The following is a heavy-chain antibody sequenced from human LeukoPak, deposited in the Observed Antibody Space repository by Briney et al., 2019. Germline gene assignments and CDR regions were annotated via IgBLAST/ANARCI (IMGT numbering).Heavy chain of an antibody. D-gene: IGHD5-18*01. Sequence: SGTLSLTCAVYGGSFSGYYWSWIRQPPGKGLEWIGEINHSGSTNYNPSLKSRATISLDTSKNQFSLKVSTVTAADTAVYYCARRTRGYSYGPYYYGMDVWGQGTTVTVSS. J-gene: IGHJ6*02. CDR2: INHSGST. CDR1: GGSFSGYY. V-gene: IGHV4-34*01. CDR3: ARRTRGYSYGPYYYGMDV.